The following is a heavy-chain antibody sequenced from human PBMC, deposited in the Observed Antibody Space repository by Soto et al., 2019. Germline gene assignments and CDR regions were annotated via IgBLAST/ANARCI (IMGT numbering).Heavy chain of an antibody. D-gene: IGHD3-9*01. CDR2: INVYNGNT. CDR1: GNTCTNCG. CDR3: ARDLDDILTGPNFDP. J-gene: IGHJ5*02. Sequence: APVRFSRRASGNTCTNCGIQCVRIAPGQSLEWMGWINVYNGNTKYSQKFQDRVTFSRDTSASTAYMELSSLRSEDAAVYYCARDLDDILTGPNFDPWGQGTLVTVSS. V-gene: IGHV1-3*01.